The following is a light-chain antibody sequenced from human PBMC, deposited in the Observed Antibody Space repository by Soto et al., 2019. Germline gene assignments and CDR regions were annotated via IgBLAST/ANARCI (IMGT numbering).Light chain of an antibody. Sequence: QSALTQPPSASGSPGQSVTISCTGTSSDVGSYNYVSWYQQHPGKAPKLMIYDVTKRPSGVPDRFSGSKSGNTTSLTVSGLQAVDEADYYCSSYAGSNNVVFGGGTKLTVL. CDR1: SSDVGSYNY. CDR3: SSYAGSNNVV. CDR2: DVT. V-gene: IGLV2-8*01. J-gene: IGLJ2*01.